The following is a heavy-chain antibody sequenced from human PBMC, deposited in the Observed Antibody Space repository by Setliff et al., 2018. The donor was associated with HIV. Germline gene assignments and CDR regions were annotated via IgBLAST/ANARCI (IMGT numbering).Heavy chain of an antibody. CDR2: LNPSGDRT. J-gene: IGHJ4*02. CDR3: ARGGYHGFGSYGDY. Sequence: ASVKVSCKASGYTFTNYYVHWVRQAPGQGLEWMGILNPSGDRTAYAQKFQGRVTMTRDTSTSTVYMELSSLRSDDTAVYYCARGGYHGFGSYGDYWGQGTLVTVSS. CDR1: GYTFTNYY. V-gene: IGHV1-46*01. D-gene: IGHD3-10*01.